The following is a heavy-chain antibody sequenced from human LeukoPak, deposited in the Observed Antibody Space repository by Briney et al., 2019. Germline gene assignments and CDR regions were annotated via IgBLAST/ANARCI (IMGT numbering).Heavy chain of an antibody. Sequence: SETLSLTCAVYGGSFSGYYWSWIRQPPGKGLEWIGEINHSGSTNYNPSLKSRVTISVDTSKNQFSLKLSSVTAADTAVYYCASYDSSGYWLDYWGQGTLVTVSS. D-gene: IGHD3-22*01. J-gene: IGHJ4*02. CDR1: GGSFSGYY. CDR2: INHSGST. CDR3: ASYDSSGYWLDY. V-gene: IGHV4-34*01.